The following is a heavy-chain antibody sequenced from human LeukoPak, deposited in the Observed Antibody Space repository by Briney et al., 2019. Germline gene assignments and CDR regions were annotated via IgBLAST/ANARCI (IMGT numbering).Heavy chain of an antibody. V-gene: IGHV1-18*01. CDR2: INPNSGGT. CDR1: GYTFTSYG. CDR3: ARGYSSGGAFDI. D-gene: IGHD6-19*01. Sequence: ASVKVSCKASGYTFTSYGISWVRQAPGQGLEWMGWINPNSGGTNYAQKFQGRVTMTRDTSTSTVYMELSSLRSEDTAVYYCARGYSSGGAFDIWGQGTMVTVSS. J-gene: IGHJ3*02.